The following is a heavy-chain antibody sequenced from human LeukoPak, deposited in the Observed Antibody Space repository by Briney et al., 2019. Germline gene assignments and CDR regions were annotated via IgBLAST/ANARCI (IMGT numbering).Heavy chain of an antibody. D-gene: IGHD2-2*01. CDR3: AKETYCSSPTCPRA. Sequence: GGSLRLSCAASGFTFSNYAMNWVRQAPGKGPEWVSTISAGANSAYYTDSVKGRFTISRDNSKNSLYLQINSLRAEDTAMYYCAKETYCSSPTCPRASGQGTLVTVSS. CDR2: ISAGANSA. J-gene: IGHJ5*02. CDR1: GFTFSNYA. V-gene: IGHV3-23*01.